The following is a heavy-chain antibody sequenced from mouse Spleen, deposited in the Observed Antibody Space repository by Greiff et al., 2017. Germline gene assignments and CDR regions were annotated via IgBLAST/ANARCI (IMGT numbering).Heavy chain of an antibody. CDR2: IDPSDSYT. V-gene: IGHV1-69*01. Sequence: VQLQQPGAELVLPGASVKLSCKASGYTFTSYWMHWVKQRPGQGLEWIGEIDPSDSYTNYNQKFKGKATLTVDKSSSTVYMQLSSLTSEDSAVYYWARGTDEDYFDYWGQGTTLTVPS. J-gene: IGHJ2*01. CDR1: GYTFTSYW. CDR3: ARGTDEDYFDY. D-gene: IGHD2-3*01.